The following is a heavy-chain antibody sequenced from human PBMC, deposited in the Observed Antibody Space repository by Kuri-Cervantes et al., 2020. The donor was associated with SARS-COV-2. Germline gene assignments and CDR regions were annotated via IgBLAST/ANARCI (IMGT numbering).Heavy chain of an antibody. J-gene: IGHJ5*02. CDR2: ISGSGGST. Sequence: GESLKISCAASGFTFSSYAVSWVRQAPGKGLEWVSAISGSGGSTYYADSVKGRFTISRDNSKNTLYLQMNSLRAEDTAVYYCAKDLRLLWFGELLGFDPWGQGTLVTVSS. CDR3: AKDLRLLWFGELLGFDP. D-gene: IGHD3-10*01. V-gene: IGHV3-23*01. CDR1: GFTFSSYA.